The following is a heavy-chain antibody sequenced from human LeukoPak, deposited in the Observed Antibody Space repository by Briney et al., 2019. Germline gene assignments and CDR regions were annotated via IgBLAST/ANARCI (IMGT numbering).Heavy chain of an antibody. D-gene: IGHD5-12*01. Sequence: QSGPTLVNPTQTLTLTCTFSGFSLSTRGVGVGWIRQPPGKALEWLALIYWNDDKRYSPSLKSRLTITKDTSKNQVVLTMTNMDPVDTATYYCAHSLVATIMVEAEGFDYWGQGTLVTVSS. V-gene: IGHV2-5*01. CDR3: AHSLVATIMVEAEGFDY. J-gene: IGHJ4*02. CDR1: GFSLSTRGVG. CDR2: IYWNDDK.